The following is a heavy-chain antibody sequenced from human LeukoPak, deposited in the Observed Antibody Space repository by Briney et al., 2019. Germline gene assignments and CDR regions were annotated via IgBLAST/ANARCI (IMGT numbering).Heavy chain of an antibody. V-gene: IGHV3-7*01. CDR1: GFTFSRSW. J-gene: IGHJ4*02. Sequence: PGGSLRLSCAASGFTFSRSWMSWVRQAPGKGLEWVASVKEDGSQKNYADTVKGRFSISRDNAKKSLVLQMNSLRAEDTAVYYCAREAYWGPGTLVTVSS. CDR2: VKEDGSQK. CDR3: AREAY.